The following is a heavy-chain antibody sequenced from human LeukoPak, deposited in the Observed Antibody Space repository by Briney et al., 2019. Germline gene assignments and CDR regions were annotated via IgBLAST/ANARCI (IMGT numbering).Heavy chain of an antibody. D-gene: IGHD3-9*01. CDR1: GYTFTSYY. Sequence: ASVKVSCTASGYTFTSYYMHWVRQVPGQGLEWMGIINPGGDFKNYAQKFQGRVTVTRATSTSTVYMELSSLRSEDPAVYFCATAPPHDDTHIPYFQHWGQGTLVTVSS. J-gene: IGHJ1*01. V-gene: IGHV1-46*01. CDR3: ATAPPHDDTHIPYFQH. CDR2: INPGGDFK.